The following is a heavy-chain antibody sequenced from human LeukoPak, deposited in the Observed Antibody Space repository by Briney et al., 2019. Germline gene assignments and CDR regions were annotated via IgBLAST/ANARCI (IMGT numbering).Heavy chain of an antibody. CDR1: GYTFSSYA. CDR3: AKAGAVVVVAAEYFDY. J-gene: IGHJ4*02. D-gene: IGHD2-15*01. Sequence: GGSLRLSCAASGYTFSSYAMSWVRQAPGKGLEWVSAISGSGDSTYYADSVKGRFTISRDNSKNPLYLQMNSLRAEDTAVYYCAKAGAVVVVAAEYFDYWGQGTLVTVS. CDR2: ISGSGDST. V-gene: IGHV3-23*01.